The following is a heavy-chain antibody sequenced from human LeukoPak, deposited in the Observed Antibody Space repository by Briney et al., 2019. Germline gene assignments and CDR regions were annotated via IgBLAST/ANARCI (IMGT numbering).Heavy chain of an antibody. Sequence: PGGSLRLSCAASGFTFSNYEINWVRQPPGKGLEWISDITGIGSTTYYADSVKGRFTISRDNAKNSLYLQMTSLRAEDTAIYYCARETSWYFDYWGRGTLVTVSS. CDR3: ARETSWYFDY. V-gene: IGHV3-48*03. CDR2: ITGIGSTT. CDR1: GFTFSNYE. J-gene: IGHJ4*02.